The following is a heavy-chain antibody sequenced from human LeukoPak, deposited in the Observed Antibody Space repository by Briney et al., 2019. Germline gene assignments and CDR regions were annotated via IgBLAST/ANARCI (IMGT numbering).Heavy chain of an antibody. CDR2: IYYSGST. V-gene: IGHV4-59*12. CDR1: GGSISSYY. D-gene: IGHD1-26*01. J-gene: IGHJ4*02. CDR3: ARDQSGSYSPNFDY. Sequence: SETLSLTCTVSGGSISSYYWSWIRQPPGKGLEWIGYIYYSGSTNYNPSLKSRVTISVDTSKNQFSLKLSSVTAADTAVYYCARDQSGSYSPNFDYWGQGTLVTVSS.